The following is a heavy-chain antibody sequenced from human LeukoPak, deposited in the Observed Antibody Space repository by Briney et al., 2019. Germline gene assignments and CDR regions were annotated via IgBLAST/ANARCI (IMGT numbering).Heavy chain of an antibody. CDR2: ISYSGST. CDR1: GGYFSGFY. D-gene: IGHD3-9*01. V-gene: IGHV4-34*01. Sequence: SETLSLTCVVDGGYFSGFYWTWIRQAPGKGLEWIGEISYSGSTKYNPSLKSRVTIEVDTPKKQISLNLSSPTAADTAVYYCAKGKAGHYHSVTDEYYYYMDVWGKGTTVIVSS. J-gene: IGHJ6*03. CDR3: AKGKAGHYHSVTDEYYYYMDV.